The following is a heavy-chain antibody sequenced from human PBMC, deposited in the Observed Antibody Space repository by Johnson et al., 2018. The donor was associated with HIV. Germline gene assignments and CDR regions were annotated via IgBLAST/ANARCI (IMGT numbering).Heavy chain of an antibody. V-gene: IGHV3-30*04. CDR2: ISYVGTND. Sequence: QVQLVESGGGVVQPGRSVRLSCVASGFSFNRYAMHWVRQAPGKGLEWVAVISYVGTNDDYADSVKGRFTIARDNSKYTLYLQMNSLRAEDTALYYCARDRGYWDAFDIWGQGTMVTVSS. D-gene: IGHD3-22*01. CDR3: ARDRGYWDAFDI. CDR1: GFSFNRYA. J-gene: IGHJ3*02.